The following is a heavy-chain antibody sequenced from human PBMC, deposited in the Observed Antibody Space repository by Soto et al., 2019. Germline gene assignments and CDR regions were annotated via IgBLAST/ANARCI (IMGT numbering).Heavy chain of an antibody. Sequence: SETLSLTCTVSGGSISSGGYYWSWIRQHPGKGLEWIGYIYYSGSTYYNPSLKSRVTISVDTSKNQFSLKLSSVTAADTAVYYCARFFGELLDYWGQGTLVTVSS. CDR2: IYYSGST. CDR1: GGSISSGGYY. CDR3: ARFFGELLDY. D-gene: IGHD1-7*01. V-gene: IGHV4-31*03. J-gene: IGHJ4*02.